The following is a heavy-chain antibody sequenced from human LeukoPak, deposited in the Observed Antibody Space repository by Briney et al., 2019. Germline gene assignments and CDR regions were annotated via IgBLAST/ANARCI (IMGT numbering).Heavy chain of an antibody. Sequence: GGPLRLSCAASGFTFSSYGMHWVRQAPGKGLEWVAVISYDGSNKYYADSVKGRFTISRDNSKNTLYLQMNSLRAEDTAVYYCAKVGQIAVADNNWFDPWGQGTLVTVSS. D-gene: IGHD6-19*01. CDR1: GFTFSSYG. V-gene: IGHV3-30*18. CDR3: AKVGQIAVADNNWFDP. CDR2: ISYDGSNK. J-gene: IGHJ5*02.